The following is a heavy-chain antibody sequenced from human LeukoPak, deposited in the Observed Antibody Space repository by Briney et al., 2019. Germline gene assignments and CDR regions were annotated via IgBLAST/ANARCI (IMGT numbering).Heavy chain of an antibody. CDR2: IWYDGSNK. CDR1: GFTFSIHG. J-gene: IGHJ4*02. Sequence: GGSLRLSCAASGFTFSIHGMQWVRQAPGKGLEWVAVIWYDGSNKYYTDSVKGRFTISRDNSKNTLCLQMNSLRAEDTAVYYCARGIGGPAGKGYYFDHWGQGTLVTVSS. CDR3: ARGIGGPAGKGYYFDH. V-gene: IGHV3-33*01. D-gene: IGHD2-2*01.